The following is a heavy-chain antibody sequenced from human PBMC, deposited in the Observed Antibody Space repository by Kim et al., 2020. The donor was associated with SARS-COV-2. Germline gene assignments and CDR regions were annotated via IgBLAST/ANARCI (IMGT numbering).Heavy chain of an antibody. J-gene: IGHJ5*02. CDR2: ISSSSSTI. Sequence: GGSLRLSCAASGFTFSSYSMNWVRQAPGKGLEWVSYISSSSSTIYYADSVKGRFTISRDNAKNSLYLQMNSLRDEDTAVYYCARESDMDIVLMVYATGLGHNWFDPWGQGTLVTVSS. CDR1: GFTFSSYS. CDR3: ARESDMDIVLMVYATGLGHNWFDP. D-gene: IGHD2-8*01. V-gene: IGHV3-48*02.